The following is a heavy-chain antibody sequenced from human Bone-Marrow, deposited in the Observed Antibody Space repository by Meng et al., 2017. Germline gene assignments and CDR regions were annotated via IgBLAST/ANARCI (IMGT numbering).Heavy chain of an antibody. Sequence: SVKVSCKASGGTFSSYTISWVRQAPGQGLEWMGRIIPILGIANYAQKFQGRVTIIADKSTSTAYMELSSLRSEDTAVYYCARVQGIAAAGQYYFDYWGQGTLVTVSS. V-gene: IGHV1-69*02. D-gene: IGHD6-13*01. CDR3: ARVQGIAAAGQYYFDY. J-gene: IGHJ4*02. CDR1: GGTFSSYT. CDR2: IIPILGIA.